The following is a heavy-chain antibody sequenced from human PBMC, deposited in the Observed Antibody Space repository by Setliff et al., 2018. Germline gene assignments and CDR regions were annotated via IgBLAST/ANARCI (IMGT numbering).Heavy chain of an antibody. V-gene: IGHV3-23*01. J-gene: IGHJ4*02. CDR3: ANYEQRPRNLDC. Sequence: GGSLRLSCAASGFTFNNYFMIWVRQAPGKGLEWVSSISNSGGEIHYADSVKGRFTISRDNPRSTLYLQMNSLRAEDTALYYCANYEQRPRNLDCWGQGTLVTVSS. CDR1: GFTFNNYF. D-gene: IGHD6-25*01. CDR2: ISNSGGEI.